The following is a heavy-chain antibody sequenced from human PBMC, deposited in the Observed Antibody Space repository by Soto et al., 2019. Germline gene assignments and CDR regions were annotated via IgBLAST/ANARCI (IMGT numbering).Heavy chain of an antibody. CDR3: ARDTVTSLTPYQGFYYYGMDV. V-gene: IGHV3-30*09. Sequence: QEHLVESGGGVVQPGGSLTLSCTASGFPFSSYTMHWLRRAPGKGLEWVGIISFDGSSKYCADWLKDRIVISRDNSKDSLYLQMDTLRPDDTAIYYCARDTVTSLTPYQGFYYYGMDVWGQGTTVTVSS. CDR2: ISFDGSSK. J-gene: IGHJ6*02. CDR1: GFPFSSYT. D-gene: IGHD2-2*01.